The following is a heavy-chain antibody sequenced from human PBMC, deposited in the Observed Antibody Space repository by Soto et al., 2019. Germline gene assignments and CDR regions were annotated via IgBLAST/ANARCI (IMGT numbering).Heavy chain of an antibody. V-gene: IGHV3-7*01. D-gene: IGHD7-27*01. CDR3: ATMGLWGKLPDL. Sequence: GGSLRISCAAQGFTFGLYWMGWVRQAPGKGLEWVANLKRDGSEKYFLESVKGRFTMSRDNPKNSFYLHMNNLRAEDTAVYFCATMGLWGKLPDLWGQGTSVTVS. CDR1: GFTFGLYW. J-gene: IGHJ4*02. CDR2: LKRDGSEK.